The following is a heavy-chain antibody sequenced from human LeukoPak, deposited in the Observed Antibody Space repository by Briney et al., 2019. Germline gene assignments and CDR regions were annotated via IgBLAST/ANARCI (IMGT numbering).Heavy chain of an antibody. D-gene: IGHD1-1*01. CDR1: GGSISSGGYS. V-gene: IGHV4-30-2*01. J-gene: IGHJ5*02. CDR2: IYHSGST. CDR3: VDWKGWFDP. Sequence: PSQTLSLTCAVSGGSISSGGYSWSWIRQPPGKGLEWIGYIYHSGSTYYNPSLKSRVTISVDRSKNQFSLKLSSVTAADTAVYYCVDWKGWFDPWGQGTLVTVSS.